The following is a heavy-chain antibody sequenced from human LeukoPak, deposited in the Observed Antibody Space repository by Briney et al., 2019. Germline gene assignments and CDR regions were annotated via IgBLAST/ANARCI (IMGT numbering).Heavy chain of an antibody. CDR3: ARDGSCSGGSCAMDGWFDP. CDR1: GYSFTSYG. Sequence: AASAKVSCKTSGYSFTSYGVTWVRQAPGQGLEWMGWIGGYTGHTNYVQKFQGRVTMTTDTSTSTAYMELRSLTSDDTAVYYCARDGSCSGGSCAMDGWFDPWGQGTLVTVSS. J-gene: IGHJ5*02. CDR2: IGGYTGHT. V-gene: IGHV1-18*01. D-gene: IGHD2-15*01.